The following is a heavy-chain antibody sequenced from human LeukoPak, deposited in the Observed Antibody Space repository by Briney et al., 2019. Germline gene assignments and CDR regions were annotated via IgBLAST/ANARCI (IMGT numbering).Heavy chain of an antibody. Sequence: PGRSLRLSCSASGFTFGDYAMSWVRQAPGEGLEWVGFIRGKAYGVTSEYAASVKGRFSFSRDDSKSIAYLQMNSLKTEDTAVYYCARGTGIAAAGTGRLLGFWGQGTLVTVSS. CDR1: GFTFGDYA. V-gene: IGHV3-49*04. CDR3: ARGTGIAAAGTGRLLGF. CDR2: IRGKAYGVTS. D-gene: IGHD6-13*01. J-gene: IGHJ4*02.